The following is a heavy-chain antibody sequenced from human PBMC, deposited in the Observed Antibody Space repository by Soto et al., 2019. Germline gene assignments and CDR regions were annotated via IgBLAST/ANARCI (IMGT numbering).Heavy chain of an antibody. CDR3: GRNAIFVRGVPDEY. D-gene: IGHD3-10*02. J-gene: IGHJ4*02. CDR1: VFTFSDYY. CDR2: ISSSGSTI. V-gene: IGHV3-11*04. Sequence: PGGSLRLSCAASVFTFSDYYMSLIRQAPGKGLEWVSYISSSGSTIYYADSVKGRFTISRDNAKNSLYLQMNSMRAEDTAVYYCGRNAIFVRGVPDEYWGQGTTVTVSS.